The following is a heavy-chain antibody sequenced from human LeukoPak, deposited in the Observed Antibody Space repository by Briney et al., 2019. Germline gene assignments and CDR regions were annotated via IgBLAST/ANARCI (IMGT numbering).Heavy chain of an antibody. D-gene: IGHD6-13*01. V-gene: IGHV4-59*01. Sequence: GSLRLSCEASGFTFNNYDIHWVRQPPGKGLEWIGYIYYSGSTNYNPSLKSRVTISVDTSKNQFSLKLSSVTAADTAVYYCAREGQQLEDYYYYMDVWGKGTTVTVSS. CDR2: IYYSGST. CDR3: AREGQQLEDYYYYMDV. CDR1: GFTFNNYD. J-gene: IGHJ6*03.